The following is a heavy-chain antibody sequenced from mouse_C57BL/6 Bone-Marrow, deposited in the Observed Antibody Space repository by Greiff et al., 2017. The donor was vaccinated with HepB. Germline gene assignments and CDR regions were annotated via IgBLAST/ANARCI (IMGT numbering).Heavy chain of an antibody. D-gene: IGHD2-1*01. V-gene: IGHV1-50*01. Sequence: QVQLQQSGAELVKPGASVKLSCKASGYTFTSYWMQWVKQRPGQGLEWIGEIDPSDSYTNYNQKFKGKATLTVDTSSSTAYMQLSSLTSEDSAVYYCARTEIWYKSPYYFDYWGQGTTLTVSS. CDR2: IDPSDSYT. CDR1: GYTFTSYW. CDR3: ARTEIWYKSPYYFDY. J-gene: IGHJ2*01.